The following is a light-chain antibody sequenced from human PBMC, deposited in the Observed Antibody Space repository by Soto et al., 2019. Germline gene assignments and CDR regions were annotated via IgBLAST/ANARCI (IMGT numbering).Light chain of an antibody. Sequence: EIVLTQSPGTLSSSPGERVTLSCRASQSVGGSFLAWYHQKPGQAPRLLMRGASSRASGIPNRFSGSGSGTDFTLTIRRLEPEDFGIYYCQQYARSTTFGQGTRLEIK. J-gene: IGKJ5*01. CDR2: GAS. CDR1: QSVGGSF. V-gene: IGKV3-20*01. CDR3: QQYARSTT.